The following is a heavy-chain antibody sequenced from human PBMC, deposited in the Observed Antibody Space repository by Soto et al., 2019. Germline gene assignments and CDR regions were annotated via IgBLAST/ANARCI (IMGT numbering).Heavy chain of an antibody. D-gene: IGHD2-8*01. J-gene: IGHJ4*02. Sequence: SVKVSCTASGCTFSIYAISWVRQAPGQGLEWMGGIIPIFGTANYAQKFQGRVTITADESTSTAYMELSSLRSEDTAVYYLARGGVCVGGSYFDYWGKGTPVPVSP. CDR2: IIPIFGTA. CDR3: ARGGVCVGGSYFDY. V-gene: IGHV1-69*13. CDR1: GCTFSIYA.